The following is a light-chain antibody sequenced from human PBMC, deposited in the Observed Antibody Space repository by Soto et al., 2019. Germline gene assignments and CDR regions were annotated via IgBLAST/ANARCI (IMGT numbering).Light chain of an antibody. CDR1: QSVSSSY. CDR2: GAS. Sequence: EIVLTQSPGNLSLSPGERATLSCRASQSVSSSYLAWYQQKPGQAPRLLIYGASSRATGIPDRFSGSGSGTDFTLTISRLEPEDFAVYSCQQYGSSITFGQGTRLEI. V-gene: IGKV3-20*01. J-gene: IGKJ5*01. CDR3: QQYGSSIT.